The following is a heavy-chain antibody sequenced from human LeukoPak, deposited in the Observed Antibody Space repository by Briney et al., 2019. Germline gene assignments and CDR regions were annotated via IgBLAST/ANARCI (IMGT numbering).Heavy chain of an antibody. V-gene: IGHV3-30-3*01. CDR3: AREGYYGSGSPPSLYFDY. Sequence: GGSLRLSCVASGVTFRNYVMHWVRQAPGKGLEWVAVTSSDLNVKLYADSVKGRFTISRDNSRSTLYLQMNSLRPEDTAIYYCAREGYYGSGSPPSLYFDYWGQGTLVTVSS. D-gene: IGHD3-10*01. CDR2: TSSDLNVK. CDR1: GVTFRNYV. J-gene: IGHJ4*02.